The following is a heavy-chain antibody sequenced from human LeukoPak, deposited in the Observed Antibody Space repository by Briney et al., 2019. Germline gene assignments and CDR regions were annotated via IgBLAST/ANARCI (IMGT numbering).Heavy chain of an antibody. CDR1: GFAFGSEA. Sequence: GGSLRLSCAVSGFAFGSEAMSWVRQSPARGLEWVAAISPGGGTTYYADYVKGRFTISRDNAKNSLYLQMNSLRAEDMALYYCAKGIAARPNGAFDYWGQGTLVTVSS. CDR2: ISPGGGTT. CDR3: AKGIAARPNGAFDY. D-gene: IGHD6-6*01. V-gene: IGHV3-23*01. J-gene: IGHJ4*02.